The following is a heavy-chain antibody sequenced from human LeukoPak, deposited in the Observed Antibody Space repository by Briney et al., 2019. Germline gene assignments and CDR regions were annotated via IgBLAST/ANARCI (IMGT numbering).Heavy chain of an antibody. Sequence: SETLSLTCTVSGGSISSSSYYWGWIRQPPGKGLEWIGSIYYSGSTYYNPSLKSRVTISVDTSKNQFSLKLSSVTAADTAVYYCASLLYGSGSYFDYWGQGTLVTVSS. D-gene: IGHD3-10*01. CDR3: ASLLYGSGSYFDY. CDR1: GGSISSSSYY. J-gene: IGHJ4*02. V-gene: IGHV4-39*07. CDR2: IYYSGST.